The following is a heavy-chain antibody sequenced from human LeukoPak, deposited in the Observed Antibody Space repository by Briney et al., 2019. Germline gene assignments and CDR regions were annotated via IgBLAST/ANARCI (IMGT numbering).Heavy chain of an antibody. Sequence: GGSLRLSCAASGFTFNDYTIHWVRQAPGEGLEWVSLITWDGTRTYYADSVKGRFTISRDNAKNSLYLQMNSLRAEDTALYYCAKDRSRYFDWLPLDYWGQGTLVTVSS. CDR1: GFTFNDYT. CDR2: ITWDGTRT. CDR3: AKDRSRYFDWLPLDY. J-gene: IGHJ4*02. D-gene: IGHD3-9*01. V-gene: IGHV3-43*01.